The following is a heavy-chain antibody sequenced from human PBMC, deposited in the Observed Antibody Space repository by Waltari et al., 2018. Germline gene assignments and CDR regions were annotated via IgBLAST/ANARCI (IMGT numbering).Heavy chain of an antibody. J-gene: IGHJ3*02. V-gene: IGHV4-4*07. D-gene: IGHD2-2*02. CDR2: IYTSGST. CDR3: ARGAFYCSSTSCYTYAFDI. Sequence: QVQLQESGPGLVKPSETLSLTCTVSGGSISSYYWSWIRQLAGKGLEWIGRIYTSGSTNYNPSLKSRVTMSVDTSKNQFSLKLSSVTAADTAVYYCARGAFYCSSTSCYTYAFDIWGQGTMVTVSS. CDR1: GGSISSYY.